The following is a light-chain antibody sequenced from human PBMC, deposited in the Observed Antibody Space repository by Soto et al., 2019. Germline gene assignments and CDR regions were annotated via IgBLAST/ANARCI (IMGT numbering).Light chain of an antibody. CDR3: QQYGSSPLT. Sequence: EIVLTQSPGTLSLSPGERATLSCRASQSVSSSYLAWYQQKPGQAPRLLIYGASSRATGIPDRFSASGSRTDFTLTISRLEPEEFAVYYCQQYGSSPLTFGGGTKVEIK. CDR2: GAS. J-gene: IGKJ4*01. V-gene: IGKV3-20*01. CDR1: QSVSSSY.